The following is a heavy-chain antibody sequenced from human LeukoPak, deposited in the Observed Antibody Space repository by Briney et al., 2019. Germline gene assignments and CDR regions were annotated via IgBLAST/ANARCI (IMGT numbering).Heavy chain of an antibody. J-gene: IGHJ4*02. CDR1: GFTFSGSA. Sequence: GGSLRLSCAASGFTFSGSAMHWVRQASGKGLEWVGRIRNKANSYATAYAASVKGRFTISRDDSKNTAYLQMNSLKTEDTAVYYCTCDSSGYYPFDYWGQGTLVTVSS. CDR2: IRNKANSYAT. CDR3: TCDSSGYYPFDY. D-gene: IGHD3-22*01. V-gene: IGHV3-73*01.